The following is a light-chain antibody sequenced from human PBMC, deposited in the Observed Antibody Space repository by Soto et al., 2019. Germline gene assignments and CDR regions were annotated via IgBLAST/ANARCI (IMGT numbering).Light chain of an antibody. Sequence: QSALTQPASVSGSPGQSITISCTGTSSDVGGYNYVSCYQQHPGKAPKLMIYDVRNRASGASNRFSGSKSGNTASLTISGLQAEDEADYYCTSYTSSSTLYVFGTGTKVTVL. CDR1: SSDVGGYNY. J-gene: IGLJ1*01. CDR2: DVR. CDR3: TSYTSSSTLYV. V-gene: IGLV2-14*01.